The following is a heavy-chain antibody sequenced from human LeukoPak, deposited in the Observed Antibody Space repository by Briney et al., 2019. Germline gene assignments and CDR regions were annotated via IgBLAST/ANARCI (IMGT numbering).Heavy chain of an antibody. CDR2: ISSSGSTI. V-gene: IGHV3-48*04. CDR3: ASHHYGDFSFDY. CDR1: GFTFSSYW. J-gene: IGHJ4*02. Sequence: PGGSLRLSCAASGFTFSSYWMSWVRQAPGKGLEWVSYISSSGSTIYYADSVKGRFTISRDNAKNSLYLQMNSLRAEDTAVYYCASHHYGDFSFDYWGQGTLVTVSS. D-gene: IGHD4-17*01.